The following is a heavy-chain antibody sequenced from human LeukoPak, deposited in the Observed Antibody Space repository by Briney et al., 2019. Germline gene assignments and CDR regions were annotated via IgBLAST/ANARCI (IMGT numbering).Heavy chain of an antibody. CDR1: GFTFSSYG. Sequence: GGTLRLSCAASGFTFSSYGMSWVRQAPWKGLEWVSAISGSGGSTFYADSVRGRFTISRDNSKNTLYLQMNSLRAEDTAVYYCAKEVGIDWYFDLWGRGTLVTVSS. D-gene: IGHD2-21*01. CDR3: AKEVGIDWYFDL. CDR2: ISGSGGST. J-gene: IGHJ2*01. V-gene: IGHV3-23*01.